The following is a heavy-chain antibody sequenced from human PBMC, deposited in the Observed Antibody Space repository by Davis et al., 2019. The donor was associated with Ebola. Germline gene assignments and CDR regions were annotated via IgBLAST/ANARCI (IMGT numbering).Heavy chain of an antibody. CDR3: ARRRVGYCSGGSCPFDY. V-gene: IGHV3-7*01. CDR1: GFTFSSYW. D-gene: IGHD2-15*01. J-gene: IGHJ4*02. CDR2: IKQDGSEK. Sequence: GESLKISCAASGFTFSSYWMSWVRQAPGKGLEWVANIKQDGSEKYYVDSVKGRFTISRDNAKNSLYLQMNSLRAEDTAVYYCARRRVGYCSGGSCPFDYWGQGTLVTVSS.